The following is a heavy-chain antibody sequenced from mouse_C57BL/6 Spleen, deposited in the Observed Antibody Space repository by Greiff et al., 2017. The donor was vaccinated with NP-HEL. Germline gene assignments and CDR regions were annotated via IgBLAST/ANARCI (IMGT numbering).Heavy chain of an antibody. J-gene: IGHJ2*01. Sequence: EVQLQQSGPELVKPGASVKISCKASGYTFNDYYMNWVKQSHGKSLEWIGDINPNNGGTSYNQKFKGKATLTVDKSSSTAYMELRSLTSEDSAVYYCARSYFFYYFDYWGQGTTLTVSS. CDR1: GYTFNDYY. V-gene: IGHV1-26*01. D-gene: IGHD2-10*01. CDR3: ARSYFFYYFDY. CDR2: INPNNGGT.